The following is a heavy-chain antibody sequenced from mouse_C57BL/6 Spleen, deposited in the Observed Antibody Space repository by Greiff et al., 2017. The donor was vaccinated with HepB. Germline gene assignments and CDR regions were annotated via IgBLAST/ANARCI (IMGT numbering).Heavy chain of an antibody. CDR1: GYAFSSSW. Sequence: QVHVKQSGPELVKPGASVKISCKASGYAFSSSWMNWVKQRPGKGLEWIGRIYPGDGDTNYNGKFKGKATLTADKSSSTAYMQLSSLTSEDSAVYFCARKGIYSNNYFDYWGQGTTLTVSS. D-gene: IGHD2-5*01. CDR2: IYPGDGDT. V-gene: IGHV1-82*01. CDR3: ARKGIYSNNYFDY. J-gene: IGHJ2*01.